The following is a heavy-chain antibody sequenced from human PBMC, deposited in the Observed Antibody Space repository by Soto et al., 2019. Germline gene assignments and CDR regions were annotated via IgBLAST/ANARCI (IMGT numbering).Heavy chain of an antibody. Sequence: EVQLVESGGGLVKPGGSLRLSCAASGFTFSNAWMSWVRQAPGKGLEWVGRIESKTDGGTTDYAAPVKGRFTISRDDSKNTLYLQMNSLKTEDTAVYYCTSSYYYGSGSYSDPDYWGQGTLVTVSS. CDR3: TSSYYYGSGSYSDPDY. D-gene: IGHD3-10*01. CDR2: IESKTDGGTT. J-gene: IGHJ4*02. CDR1: GFTFSNAW. V-gene: IGHV3-15*04.